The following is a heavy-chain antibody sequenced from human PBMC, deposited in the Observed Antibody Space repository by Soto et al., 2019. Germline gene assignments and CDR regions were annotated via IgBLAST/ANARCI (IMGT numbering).Heavy chain of an antibody. CDR2: ISGSGGST. D-gene: IGHD4-17*01. V-gene: IGHV3-23*01. CDR1: GFTFSSYV. CDR3: ASPTTVIYFAY. Sequence: EVQLLESGGGLVQPGGSLRLSCAASGFTFSSYVMSWVRQAPGKGLEWVTAISGSGGSTYYAASVKGRFTISRDNSTNTLYLQMTSLRAEDTAVYYCASPTTVIYFAYWGQGTLVTVSS. J-gene: IGHJ4*02.